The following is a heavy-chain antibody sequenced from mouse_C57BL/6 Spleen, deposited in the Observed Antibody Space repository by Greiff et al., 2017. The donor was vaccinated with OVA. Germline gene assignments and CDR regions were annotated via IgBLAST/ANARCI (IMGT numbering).Heavy chain of an antibody. V-gene: IGHV5-9-1*02. CDR1: GFTFSSYA. CDR2: ISSGGDYI. Sequence: EVKVEESGEGLVKPGGSLKLSCAASGFTFSSYAMSWVRQTPEKRLEWVAYISSGGDYIYYADTVKGRFTISRDNARNTLYLQMSSLKSEDTAMYYCTRAPYYGSSLWYFDVWGTGTTVTVSS. CDR3: TRAPYYGSSLWYFDV. D-gene: IGHD1-1*01. J-gene: IGHJ1*03.